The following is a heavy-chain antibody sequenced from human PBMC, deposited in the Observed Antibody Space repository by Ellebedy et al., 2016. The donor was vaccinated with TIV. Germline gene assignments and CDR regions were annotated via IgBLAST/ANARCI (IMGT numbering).Heavy chain of an antibody. J-gene: IGHJ4*02. V-gene: IGHV4-59*01. Sequence: GSLRLSCTVSGGSISSYYWSWIRQPPGKGLEWIGYIYYSGSTTYNPSLNSRVTMSVDTSKNQFSLQLSSVTAADTAVYYCARYYCSNGVCYHFDYWGRGTLVTVSS. CDR3: ARYYCSNGVCYHFDY. CDR2: IYYSGST. CDR1: GGSISSYY. D-gene: IGHD2-8*01.